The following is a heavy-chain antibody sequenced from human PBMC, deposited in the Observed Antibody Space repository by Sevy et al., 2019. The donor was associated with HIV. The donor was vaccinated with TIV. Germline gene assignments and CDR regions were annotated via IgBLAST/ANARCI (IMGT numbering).Heavy chain of an antibody. CDR2: INPNSGGT. CDR1: GYTFTGYY. D-gene: IGHD2-15*01. Sequence: ASVKVSCKASGYTFTGYYMHWVRQAPGQGLEWMGWINPNSGGTNYAQKFQGRVTMTRGTSISTAYMELSRVRSDDTAVYYCARERVYCSGGSCKPGGWFDPWGQGTLVTVSS. V-gene: IGHV1-2*02. CDR3: ARERVYCSGGSCKPGGWFDP. J-gene: IGHJ5*02.